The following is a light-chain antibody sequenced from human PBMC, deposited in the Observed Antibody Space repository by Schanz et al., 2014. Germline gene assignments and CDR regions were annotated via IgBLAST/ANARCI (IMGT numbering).Light chain of an antibody. CDR3: QQYVSSSNT. CDR2: KAS. CDR1: QSINSW. Sequence: DIQMTQSPATLSASVGDRVTITCRASQSINSWLAWYQRKPGQAPQLLIYKASNIESGVPSRFSGCGSGTEFTPTISSLQPDDFATYYCQQYVSSSNTVGQGTKLESK. V-gene: IGKV1-5*03. J-gene: IGKJ2*01.